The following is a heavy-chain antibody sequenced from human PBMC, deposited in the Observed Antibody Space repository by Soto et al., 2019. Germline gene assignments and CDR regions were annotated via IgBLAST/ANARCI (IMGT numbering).Heavy chain of an antibody. J-gene: IGHJ5*02. Sequence: TLSLTCTVSGGSISSGDYYWSWIRQPPGKGLEWIGYIYYSGSTYYNPSPKSRVTISVDTSKNAFSLKLSAVTAADTAVYYCARDLSEIYGGKETHWFDPWGQGTLVTVSS. D-gene: IGHD4-17*01. V-gene: IGHV4-30-4*01. CDR3: ARDLSEIYGGKETHWFDP. CDR2: IYYSGST. CDR1: GGSISSGDYY.